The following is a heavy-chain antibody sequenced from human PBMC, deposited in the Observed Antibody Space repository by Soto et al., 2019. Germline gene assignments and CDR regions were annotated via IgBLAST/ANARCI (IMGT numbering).Heavy chain of an antibody. Sequence: QLQLQESGPGLVKPSETLSLTCTVSGGSISSSSYYWGWIRQPPGKGLEWIGSIYYSGSTYYNPSLKSRVSISVDTSKNQCSLKLSSVTAADTAVYYCARGYCSGGSCYPFDYWGQGTLVTVSS. D-gene: IGHD2-15*01. CDR1: GGSISSSSYY. V-gene: IGHV4-39*01. J-gene: IGHJ4*02. CDR2: IYYSGST. CDR3: ARGYCSGGSCYPFDY.